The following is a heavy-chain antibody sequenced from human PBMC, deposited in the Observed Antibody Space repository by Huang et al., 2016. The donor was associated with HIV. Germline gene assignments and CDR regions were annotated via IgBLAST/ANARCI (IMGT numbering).Heavy chain of an antibody. CDR3: ALKGDSSGWEYFRH. D-gene: IGHD6-19*01. Sequence: QVQLVESGGGVVQPGRSLRLSCAASGFIFSNYGMHWVRQAPGKGLEWVALIAYEGSNKYYTDSVKGRFSISRDNSKNTLYLQMNSRRAEDTAVYYCALKGDSSGWEYFRHWGQGTLVTVSS. CDR2: IAYEGSNK. V-gene: IGHV3-30*03. CDR1: GFIFSNYG. J-gene: IGHJ1*01.